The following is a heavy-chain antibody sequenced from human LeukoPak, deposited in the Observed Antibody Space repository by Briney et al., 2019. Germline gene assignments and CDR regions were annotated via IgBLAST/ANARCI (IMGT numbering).Heavy chain of an antibody. CDR3: VRDIVVARVRCDP. CDR2: ISANNGNT. CDR1: GYSFTSYG. D-gene: IGHD6-19*01. J-gene: IGHJ5*02. Sequence: ASVKVSCKASGYSFTSYGISCVRQAPGQGLEWMGWISANNGNTKYAQKLQGRVSMTTDTSTRTAYMELRRLRSDDTAVYYCVRDIVVARVRCDPWGQGTLVTVSS. V-gene: IGHV1-18*01.